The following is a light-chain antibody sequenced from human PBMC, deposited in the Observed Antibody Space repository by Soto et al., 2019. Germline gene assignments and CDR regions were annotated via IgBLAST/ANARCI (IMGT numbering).Light chain of an antibody. Sequence: EIVMTQSPATLSVSPGERATLSCRASQSVNSDLAWYQQRPGQPPRLLIYAASTRATGIPDRFSASGSGTDFTLTISSLQSEDFTVYYCQQYNKWPLTFGQGTKVDIK. V-gene: IGKV3D-15*01. CDR3: QQYNKWPLT. J-gene: IGKJ1*01. CDR2: AAS. CDR1: QSVNSD.